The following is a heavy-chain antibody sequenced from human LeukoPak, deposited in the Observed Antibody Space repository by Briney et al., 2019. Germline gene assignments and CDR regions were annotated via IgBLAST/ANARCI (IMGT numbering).Heavy chain of an antibody. CDR2: IYYSGST. CDR1: GGSISSYY. D-gene: IGHD3-3*01. J-gene: IGHJ4*02. V-gene: IGHV4-59*08. Sequence: SETLSLTCTVSGGSISSYYWSWIRQPPGKGLEWIGYIYYSGSTNYNPSLKSRVTISVDTSKSQFSLKLSSVTAADTAVYYCARVRVSQEDFWSGYRPDTYYFDYWGQGTLVTVSS. CDR3: ARVRVSQEDFWSGYRPDTYYFDY.